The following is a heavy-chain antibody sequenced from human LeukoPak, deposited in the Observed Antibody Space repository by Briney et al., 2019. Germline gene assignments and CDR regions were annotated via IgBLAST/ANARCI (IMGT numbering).Heavy chain of an antibody. CDR1: GGSISSYY. CDR3: ARRAVAAAGTNFDY. J-gene: IGHJ4*02. V-gene: IGHV4-59*01. CDR2: IYYSGST. Sequence: KPSETLSLTCTVSGGSISSYYWSWIRQPPGKGLEWIGYIYYSGSTNYNPSLKSRVTISVDTSKNQFSLKLSSVTAADTAMYYCARRAVAAAGTNFDYWGQGTLVTVSS. D-gene: IGHD6-13*01.